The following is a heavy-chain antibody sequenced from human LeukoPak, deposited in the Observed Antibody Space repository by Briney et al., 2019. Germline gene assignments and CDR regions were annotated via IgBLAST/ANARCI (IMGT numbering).Heavy chain of an antibody. CDR2: VNSDGTT. CDR3: ARSAADAFDY. J-gene: IGHJ4*02. CDR1: GFTFRSYW. V-gene: IGHV3-74*01. Sequence: PGGSLRLSCAASGFTFRSYWMHWVRQVPGKGLVWVSLVNSDGTTSHADSVKGRFTISRDNAKNTLFLQMNSLRAEDTAVNYCARSAADAFDYWGQGTLVTVSS.